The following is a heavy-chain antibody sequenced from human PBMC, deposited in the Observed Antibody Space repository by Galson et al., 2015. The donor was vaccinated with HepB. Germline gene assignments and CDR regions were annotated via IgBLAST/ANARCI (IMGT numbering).Heavy chain of an antibody. J-gene: IGHJ4*02. CDR2: IIPIFNRP. Sequence: SVKVSCKASGGTFSSHPITWVRQAPGQGLEWMGGIIPIFNRPKYAQKFQGRVTIIADQSTSTVYMELSSLRSEDTSVYYCARDFSSGWWGSFDVWGQGTLVTVIS. V-gene: IGHV1-69*13. D-gene: IGHD6-19*01. CDR3: ARDFSSGWWGSFDV. CDR1: GGTFSSHP.